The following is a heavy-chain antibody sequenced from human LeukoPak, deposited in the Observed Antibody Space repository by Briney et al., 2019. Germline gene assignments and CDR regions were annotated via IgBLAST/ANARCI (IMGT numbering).Heavy chain of an antibody. D-gene: IGHD3-22*01. CDR2: IYTSGST. Sequence: SETLSLTCTVSGGSISSYYWSWIRQPAGKGLEWIGRIYTSGSTNYNPSLKSRVTMSVDTSKNQFSLKLSSVTAADTAVYYCARAAYTSGFYFFDPWGQGTLVTVSS. CDR3: ARAAYTSGFYFFDP. J-gene: IGHJ5*02. V-gene: IGHV4-4*07. CDR1: GGSISSYY.